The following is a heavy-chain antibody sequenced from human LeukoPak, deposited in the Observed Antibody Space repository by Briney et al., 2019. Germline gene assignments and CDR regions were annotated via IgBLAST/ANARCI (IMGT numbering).Heavy chain of an antibody. CDR2: ISSSRGTI. D-gene: IGHD2-15*01. J-gene: IGHJ3*02. Sequence: PGGSLRLSCAASGFTFSACNMNWVRQAPGKGLEWFSYISSSRGTIYYADSVKGRFTISRDNAKNSLYLQMNSLRDEDTAVYYCARDMTFCSGGSCYSLGFDIWGQGTMVTVSS. CDR1: GFTFSACN. CDR3: ARDMTFCSGGSCYSLGFDI. V-gene: IGHV3-48*02.